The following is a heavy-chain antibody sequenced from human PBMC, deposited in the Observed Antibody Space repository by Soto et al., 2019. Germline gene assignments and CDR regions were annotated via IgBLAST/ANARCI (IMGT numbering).Heavy chain of an antibody. Sequence: SETLSLTCTVSGGSISSGDYYWSWIRQPPGKGLEWIGYIYYSGSTYYNPSLKSRVTISVDTSKNQFSLKLSSVTAADTAVYYCASRGITTYCSGRSWYARGFDYWGQVTLVSISS. CDR3: ASRGITTYCSGRSWYARGFDY. J-gene: IGHJ4*02. CDR2: IYYSGST. V-gene: IGHV4-30-4*01. D-gene: IGHD2-15*01. CDR1: GGSISSGDYY.